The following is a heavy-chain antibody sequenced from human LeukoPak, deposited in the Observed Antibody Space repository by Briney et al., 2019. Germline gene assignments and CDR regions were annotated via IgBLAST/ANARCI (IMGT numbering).Heavy chain of an antibody. D-gene: IGHD3-22*01. Sequence: GGSLRLSCAASGFTFSSYTMNWVRQAPGKGLEWVSSISTSSSYIYYADSVKGRFTISRDNAKNSLYLQMNSLRAEDTAVYYCARDPDSSGYYDYWGQGTLVTVSS. J-gene: IGHJ4*02. CDR2: ISTSSSYI. V-gene: IGHV3-21*01. CDR3: ARDPDSSGYYDY. CDR1: GFTFSSYT.